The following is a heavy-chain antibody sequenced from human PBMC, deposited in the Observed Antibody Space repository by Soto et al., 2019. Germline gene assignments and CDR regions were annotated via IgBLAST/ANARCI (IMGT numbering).Heavy chain of an antibody. D-gene: IGHD6-13*01. CDR1: GFTFSDYA. Sequence: GGSLRLSCAGSGFTFSDYAMTWVRQAPGKGLEWLSYIDFDSSPIRYADSVMGRFTVSRDNAKDSLYLQMNSLRPEDTAIYYCARGLGSSWFFLRGPGTLVTVSS. V-gene: IGHV3-48*01. CDR3: ARGLGSSWFFL. J-gene: IGHJ5*02. CDR2: IDFDSSPI.